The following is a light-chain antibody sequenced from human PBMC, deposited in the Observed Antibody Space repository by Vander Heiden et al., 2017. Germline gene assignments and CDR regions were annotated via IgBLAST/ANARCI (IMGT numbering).Light chain of an antibody. Sequence: APQLTQFPSPVSAYVGYTITITCRASQNMRNDLGWHQQRPGEAPRLLLYADSHLHGADPLRFNGTQSGREFTLTISGLQPEDFATYYLLQDASYPLTFGGGTKVE. V-gene: IGKV1-6*01. CDR1: QNMRND. CDR3: LQDASYPLT. J-gene: IGKJ4*01. CDR2: ADS.